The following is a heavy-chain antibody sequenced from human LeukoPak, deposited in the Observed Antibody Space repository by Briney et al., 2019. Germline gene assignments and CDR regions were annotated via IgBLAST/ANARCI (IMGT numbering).Heavy chain of an antibody. CDR2: IIPIFGTA. V-gene: IGHV1-69*13. Sequence: SVKVSCKASGGTFSSYAISWVRQAPGQGLEWMGGIIPIFGTANYAQKFQGRVTITADESTSTAYMELSSLRSEDTAVYYCARAPRYYDSSGYYYYYYYMDVWGKGTTVTVSS. CDR1: GGTFSSYA. CDR3: ARAPRYYDSSGYYYYYYYMDV. J-gene: IGHJ6*03. D-gene: IGHD3-22*01.